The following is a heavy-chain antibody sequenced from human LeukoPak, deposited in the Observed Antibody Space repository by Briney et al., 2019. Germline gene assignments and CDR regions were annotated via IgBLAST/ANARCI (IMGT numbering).Heavy chain of an antibody. V-gene: IGHV4-59*01. CDR3: AREGGYGSNFDY. CDR2: IYYSGST. CDR1: GGSISSYY. D-gene: IGHD5-12*01. Sequence: NPSETLSLTCTVSGGSISSYYWSWIRQPPGKGLEWIGYIYYSGSTNYNPSLKSRVTISVDTSKNQFSLKLSSVTAADTAVYYCAREGGYGSNFDYWGQGTLVTVSS. J-gene: IGHJ4*02.